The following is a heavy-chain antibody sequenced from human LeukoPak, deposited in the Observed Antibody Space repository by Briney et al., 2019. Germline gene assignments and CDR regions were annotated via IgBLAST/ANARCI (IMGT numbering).Heavy chain of an antibody. J-gene: IGHJ4*02. CDR1: GFIFGDYA. V-gene: IGHV3-49*03. CDR3: SIYYYDSSGYYYHFDY. Sequence: GGSLRLSCTASGFIFGDYAMSRFRQAPGKGLEWVGFIRNKAYGETTEYAASVKGRFTVSRDDSKSIAYLQMNSLKTEDTAVYYCSIYYYDSSGYYYHFDYWGQGTLVTVSS. CDR2: IRNKAYGETT. D-gene: IGHD3-22*01.